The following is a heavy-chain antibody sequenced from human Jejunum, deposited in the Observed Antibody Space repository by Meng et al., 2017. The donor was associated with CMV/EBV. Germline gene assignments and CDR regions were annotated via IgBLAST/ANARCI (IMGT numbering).Heavy chain of an antibody. J-gene: IGHJ5*02. V-gene: IGHV4-59*13. CDR2: VSDIGRT. CDR1: GNSINSYY. Sequence: TVSGNSINSYYWDWIRQPPVKGLEWIGYVSDIGRTNYNASLRSRVTMSLDTSNKHFFLKLSSVTAADTAVYYCARGLRGYLLAFDPWGQGSLVTVSS. D-gene: IGHD3-10*01. CDR3: ARGLRGYLLAFDP.